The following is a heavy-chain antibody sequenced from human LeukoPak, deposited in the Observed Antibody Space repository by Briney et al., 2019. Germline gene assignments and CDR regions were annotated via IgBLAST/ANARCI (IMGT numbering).Heavy chain of an antibody. CDR2: IGTAGDT. CDR3: ARVGARGAFDI. V-gene: IGHV3-13*01. CDR1: GFTFSSYD. J-gene: IGHJ3*02. D-gene: IGHD1-26*01. Sequence: GGSLRLSCAASGFTFSSYDMRWVRQATGKGLEWVSAIGTAGDTYYPGSVKGRFTISRENAKNSLYLQMNSLRAGDTAVYYCARVGARGAFDIWGQGTMVTVSS.